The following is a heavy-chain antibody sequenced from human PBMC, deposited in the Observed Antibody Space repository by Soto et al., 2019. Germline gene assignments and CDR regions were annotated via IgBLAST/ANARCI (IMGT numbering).Heavy chain of an antibody. D-gene: IGHD6-6*01. CDR2: ISAYNGNT. CDR3: ARDFPYRIAARLHDAFDI. J-gene: IGHJ3*02. CDR1: GYTFTSYG. Sequence: ASVKVSCKASGYTFTSYGISWVRQAPGQGLEWMGWISAYNGNTNYTQKLQGRLTMTTDTSTSTAYMELRSLRSDDTAVYYCARDFPYRIAARLHDAFDIWGQGTMVTVSS. V-gene: IGHV1-18*01.